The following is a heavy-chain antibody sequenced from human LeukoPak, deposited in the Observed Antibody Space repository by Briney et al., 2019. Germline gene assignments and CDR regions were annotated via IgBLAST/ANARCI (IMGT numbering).Heavy chain of an antibody. CDR1: RVTFSNYA. J-gene: IGHJ6*03. D-gene: IGHD3-3*01. Sequence: GGSLRLSCAASRVTFSNYAMSWVRQAPGKGLEGVAGISGSGGGTYYADSVKGRFTISRDNSRNTLYLQMNSLRVEDTAVYYCAKAAGMVISFRYYYMDVWGKGTTVTVSS. CDR2: ISGSGGGT. V-gene: IGHV3-23*01. CDR3: AKAAGMVISFRYYYMDV.